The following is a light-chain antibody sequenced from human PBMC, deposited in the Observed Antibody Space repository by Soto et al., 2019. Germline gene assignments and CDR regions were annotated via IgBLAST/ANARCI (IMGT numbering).Light chain of an antibody. CDR3: QQYDSFSVT. Sequence: IVLTQSPATLSSSPGETATLSCRASQYVGTRLAWYQHKPGQAPRLLIYDTYHRATGFPPRFSGSGSGTEFTLTISSLQPEDFATYYCQQYDSFSVTFGQGTKVDIK. V-gene: IGKV3-11*01. CDR2: DTY. J-gene: IGKJ1*01. CDR1: QYVGTR.